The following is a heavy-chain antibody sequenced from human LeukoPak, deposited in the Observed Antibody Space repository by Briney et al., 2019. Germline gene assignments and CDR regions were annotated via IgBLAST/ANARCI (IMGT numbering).Heavy chain of an antibody. CDR1: GYSFTSYW. CDR2: IYPGDSDT. V-gene: IGHV5-51*01. J-gene: IGHJ3*02. CDR3: ARHYYGSGSYYNGDAFDI. D-gene: IGHD3-10*01. Sequence: GESLKISCKGSGYSFTSYWIGWVRQMPGKGLEWMGIIYPGDSDTRYSPSFQGQVTISADKSISTAYLQWSSLKASDTAMYYCARHYYGSGSYYNGDAFDIWGQGTMVTVSS.